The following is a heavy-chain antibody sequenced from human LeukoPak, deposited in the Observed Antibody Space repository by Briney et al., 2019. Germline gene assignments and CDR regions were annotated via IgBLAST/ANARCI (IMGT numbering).Heavy chain of an antibody. J-gene: IGHJ4*02. D-gene: IGHD3-9*01. CDR3: AREGDILTGYEHSSFDY. Sequence: ASVKVSCKASGYTFTSYGISGVRQAPGQGLEWMGWISAYNGNTNYAQKLQGRVTMTTDTSTSTAYMELRSLRSDDTAVYYCAREGDILTGYEHSSFDYWGQGTLVTVSS. V-gene: IGHV1-18*01. CDR1: GYTFTSYG. CDR2: ISAYNGNT.